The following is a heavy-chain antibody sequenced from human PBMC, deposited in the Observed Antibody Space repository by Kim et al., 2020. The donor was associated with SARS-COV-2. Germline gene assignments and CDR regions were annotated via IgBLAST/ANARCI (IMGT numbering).Heavy chain of an antibody. J-gene: IGHJ5*01. Sequence: DSVKSRLTISRDNSKNTLYLQMNRLRAEDTAVYYCAKLEYCSSTRCPVDPWGQETLVTVSS. D-gene: IGHD2-2*01. V-gene: IGHV3-30*02. CDR3: AKLEYCSSTRCPVDP.